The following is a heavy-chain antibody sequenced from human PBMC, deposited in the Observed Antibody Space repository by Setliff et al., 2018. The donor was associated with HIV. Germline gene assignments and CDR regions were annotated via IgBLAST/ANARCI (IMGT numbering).Heavy chain of an antibody. CDR2: IYPGDSDT. Sequence: ESLKISCKGSGYSFTSYWIGWVRQMPGKGLEWMGIIYPGDSDTRYSPSFQGQVTISADKSISTAYLQWSSLKASDTAMYYCARPCSGGSALGAFDIWGQGTMVTVSS. CDR1: GYSFTSYW. V-gene: IGHV5-51*01. D-gene: IGHD2-15*01. J-gene: IGHJ3*02. CDR3: ARPCSGGSALGAFDI.